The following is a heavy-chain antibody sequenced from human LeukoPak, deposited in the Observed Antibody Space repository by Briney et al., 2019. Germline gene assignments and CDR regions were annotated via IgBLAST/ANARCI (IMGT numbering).Heavy chain of an antibody. CDR2: INPNSGGT. CDR1: GYTFTANY. V-gene: IGHV1-2*02. J-gene: IGHJ6*03. Sequence: ASVKVSCKASGYTFTANYIHWVRQAPGQGLEGMGWINPNSGGTNYGQKFQARVTMTGDTSISTAYMELNSLRSDDTAVYYCARGAGFGGYSRYYMDVWGKGTTVTVSS. D-gene: IGHD3-16*01. CDR3: ARGAGFGGYSRYYMDV.